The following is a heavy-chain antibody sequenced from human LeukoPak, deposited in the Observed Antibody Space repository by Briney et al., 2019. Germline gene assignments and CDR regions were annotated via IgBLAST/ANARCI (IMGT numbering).Heavy chain of an antibody. CDR2: TRSKANSYTT. D-gene: IGHD1-26*01. Sequence: PGGSLRLSCAASGFTFSDHYMDWVRQAPGKGLEWVGRTRSKANSYTTEYAASVKGRFTISRDDSKNSLYLQMNSLKTEDTAVYYCARATSGSYYYYFDYWGQGTLVTVSS. V-gene: IGHV3-72*01. CDR1: GFTFSDHY. J-gene: IGHJ4*02. CDR3: ARATSGSYYYYFDY.